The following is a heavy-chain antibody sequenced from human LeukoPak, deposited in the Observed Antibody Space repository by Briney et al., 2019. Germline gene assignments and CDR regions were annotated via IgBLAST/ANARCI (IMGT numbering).Heavy chain of an antibody. J-gene: IGHJ4*02. V-gene: IGHV3-48*01. CDR2: ITNSGNSK. CDR1: EFAFSSYS. Sequence: HPGGSLRLSCAASEFAFSSYSMNWVRQAPGKGLEWVSYITNSGNSKSYADSVKGRFTISRDNTKNSLYLQMNSLRAEDTAVYYCARDPHHYDFWSGYSYYFDYWGQGTLVTVSS. D-gene: IGHD3-3*01. CDR3: ARDPHHYDFWSGYSYYFDY.